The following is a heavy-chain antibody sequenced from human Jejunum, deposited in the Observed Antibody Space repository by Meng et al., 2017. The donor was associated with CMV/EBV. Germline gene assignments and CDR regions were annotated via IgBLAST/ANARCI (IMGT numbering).Heavy chain of an antibody. D-gene: IGHD6-13*01. CDR3: ARFGTGAAALFDY. V-gene: IGHV4-38-2*01. Sequence: SGYSISNAYYWGWLRRPPGKGLEWMGTIYHSGSTYYNPSLKSRVTMSVDTSKNQFSLRLTSVTAADTAVYYCARFGTGAAALFDYWSQGTLVTVSS. J-gene: IGHJ4*02. CDR1: GYSISNAYY. CDR2: IYHSGST.